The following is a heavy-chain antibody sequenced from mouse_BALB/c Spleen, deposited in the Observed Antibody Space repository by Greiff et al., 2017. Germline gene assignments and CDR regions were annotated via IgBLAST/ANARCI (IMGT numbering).Heavy chain of an antibody. D-gene: IGHD1-1*01. CDR2: ISSGGSYT. J-gene: IGHJ4*01. Sequence: EVQGVESGGGLVKPGGSLKLSCAASGFTFSSYAMSWVRQSPEKRLEWVAEISSGGSYTYYPDTVTGRFTISRDNAKNTLYLEMSSLRSEDTAMYYCARDHYGSKNYAMDYWGQGTSVTVSS. CDR1: GFTFSSYA. CDR3: ARDHYGSKNYAMDY. V-gene: IGHV5-9-4*01.